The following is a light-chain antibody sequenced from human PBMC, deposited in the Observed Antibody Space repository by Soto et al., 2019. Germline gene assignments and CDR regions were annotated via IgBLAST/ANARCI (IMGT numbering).Light chain of an antibody. J-gene: IGKJ1*01. CDR1: QSVNSW. V-gene: IGKV1-5*03. CDR2: KAS. CDR3: QQSYSTPRT. Sequence: DIQMTQSPSTLSASVGDRVTITCRASQSVNSWLAWYQQKPGKAPKLLLYKASSLESGVPSRFSGSGSGTEFTLTISSLQPDDFGTYYCQQSYSTPRTFGQGTKVDIK.